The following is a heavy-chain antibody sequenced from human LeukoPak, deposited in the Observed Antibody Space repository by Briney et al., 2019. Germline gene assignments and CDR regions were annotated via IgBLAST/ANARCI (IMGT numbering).Heavy chain of an antibody. CDR2: IDWDDDK. Sequence: ESGPTLVNPTQTLTLTCTFSGFSLSTSSMYVGWIRQPPGKALEWLARIDWDDDKYYISSLKTRLTISKDTSKNQVVLTMTNMDPVDTATYYCARIRSGSYSMDYWGQGTLVIVSS. D-gene: IGHD1-26*01. CDR1: GFSLSTSSMY. CDR3: ARIRSGSYSMDY. V-gene: IGHV2-70*11. J-gene: IGHJ4*02.